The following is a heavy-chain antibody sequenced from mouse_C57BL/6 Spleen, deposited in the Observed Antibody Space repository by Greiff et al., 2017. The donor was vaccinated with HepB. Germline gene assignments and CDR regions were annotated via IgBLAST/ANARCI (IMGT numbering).Heavy chain of an antibody. CDR1: GYAFSSYW. J-gene: IGHJ4*01. V-gene: IGHV1-80*01. D-gene: IGHD2-2*01. CDR3: ARRGYDNYAMDY. CDR2: IYPGDGDT. Sequence: VQLQQSGAELVKPGASVKISCKASGYAFSSYWMNWVKQRPGKGLEWIGQIYPGDGDTNYNGKFKGKATLTADKSSSTAYMQISSLTSEDSAVYFCARRGYDNYAMDYWGQGTSVTVSS.